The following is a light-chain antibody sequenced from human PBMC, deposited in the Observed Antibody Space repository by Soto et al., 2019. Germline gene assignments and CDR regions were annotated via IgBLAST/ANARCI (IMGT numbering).Light chain of an antibody. CDR2: KTS. Sequence: DIQMPQSPSPLSASVGARVTITCRASQGFGTWLAWYQQKPGKAPKLLIYKTSNLESGVPSRFSGSGSGTEFSLTISSLQPDDFATYYCQQYQSFSLTFGGGTRVEVK. CDR3: QQYQSFSLT. V-gene: IGKV1-5*03. J-gene: IGKJ4*01. CDR1: QGFGTW.